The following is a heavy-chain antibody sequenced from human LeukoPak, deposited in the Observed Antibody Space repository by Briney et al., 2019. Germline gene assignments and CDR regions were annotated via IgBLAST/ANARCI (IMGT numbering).Heavy chain of an antibody. V-gene: IGHV3-30*02. D-gene: IGHD3-22*01. J-gene: IGHJ4*02. Sequence: GGSLRLSCAASGLTFSSYGMHWVRQAPGKGLEWVAFIRYDGSNKYYADSVKGRFTISRDNSKNTLYLQMNSLRAEDTAVYYCAKDRGAYDSSGLDYWGQGTLVTVSS. CDR3: AKDRGAYDSSGLDY. CDR2: IRYDGSNK. CDR1: GLTFSSYG.